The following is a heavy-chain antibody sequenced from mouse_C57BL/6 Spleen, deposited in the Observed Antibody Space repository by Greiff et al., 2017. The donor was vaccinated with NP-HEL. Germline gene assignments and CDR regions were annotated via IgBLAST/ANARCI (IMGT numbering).Heavy chain of an antibody. D-gene: IGHD1-1*01. CDR3: TRGFTTVVAGYYFDD. V-gene: IGHV1-15*01. CDR1: GYTFTDYE. Sequence: VNLVESGAELVRPGASVTLSCKASGYTFTDYEMHWVKQTPVHGLEWIGAIDPETGGTAYNQKFKGKAILTADKSSSTAYMELRSLTSEDSAVYYGTRGFTTVVAGYYFDDWGQGTTLTVAS. CDR2: IDPETGGT. J-gene: IGHJ2*01.